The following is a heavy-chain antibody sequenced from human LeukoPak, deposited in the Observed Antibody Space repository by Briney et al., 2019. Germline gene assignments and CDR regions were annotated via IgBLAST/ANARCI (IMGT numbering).Heavy chain of an antibody. CDR1: GGSISSSSYY. Sequence: SETLSLTCTVSGGSISSSSYYWGWIRQPPGKGLEWIGSIHYSGSTYYNPSLKSRVTISVDTSKNQFSLKLSSVTAADTAVYYCARHSPTYYDFWSGYPGGTYYYYMDVWGKGTTVTVSS. CDR2: IHYSGST. V-gene: IGHV4-39*01. D-gene: IGHD3-3*01. J-gene: IGHJ6*03. CDR3: ARHSPTYYDFWSGYPGGTYYYYMDV.